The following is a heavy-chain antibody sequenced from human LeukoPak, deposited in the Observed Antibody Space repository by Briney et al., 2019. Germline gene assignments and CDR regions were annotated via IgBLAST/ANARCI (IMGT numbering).Heavy chain of an antibody. CDR3: ARRPPMSAADNWLDP. Sequence: ASVKVSCKASDYIFSGHFIHWVRQAPGQGLEWIGRIDPNSGGTSFAPKVLGRVTMTRDTSISTAYMEVTRLTSDDTAVYYCARRPPMSAADNWLDPWGQGTLVTVSS. CDR2: IDPNSGGT. V-gene: IGHV1-2*06. D-gene: IGHD6-13*01. CDR1: DYIFSGHF. J-gene: IGHJ5*02.